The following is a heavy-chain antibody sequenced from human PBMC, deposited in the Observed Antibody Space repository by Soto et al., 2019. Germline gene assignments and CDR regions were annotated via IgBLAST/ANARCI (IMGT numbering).Heavy chain of an antibody. CDR3: PRGLSVTLFDN. CDR2: IYYSGST. CDR1: GGSISTGGYY. V-gene: IGHV4-31*03. D-gene: IGHD4-17*01. J-gene: IGHJ4*02. Sequence: QVQLQESGPGLVKPSQTLSLTCTVSGGSISTGGYYWTWIRLHPGKGLEWIGYIYYSGSTYYNPSLKSRLTISVDTSKNPFSLKLSSVTAADTAVYYCPRGLSVTLFDNWGQGTLVTVSS.